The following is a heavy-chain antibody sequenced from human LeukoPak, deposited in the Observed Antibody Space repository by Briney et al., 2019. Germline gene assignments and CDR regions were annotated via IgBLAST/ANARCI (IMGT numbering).Heavy chain of an antibody. CDR2: IYYSGST. CDR3: ARHDYDILTGYYDEGGYFDY. J-gene: IGHJ4*02. Sequence: SETLSLTCTVSGGSISSSSYYWGWIRQPPGKGLEWIGSIYYSGSTYHNPSLKSRVTISVDTSKNQFSLKLSSVTAADTAVYYCARHDYDILTGYYDEGGYFDYWGQGTLVTVSS. D-gene: IGHD3-9*01. CDR1: GGSISSSSYY. V-gene: IGHV4-39*01.